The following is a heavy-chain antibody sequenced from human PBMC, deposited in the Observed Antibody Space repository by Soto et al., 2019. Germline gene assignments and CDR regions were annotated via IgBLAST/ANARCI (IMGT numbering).Heavy chain of an antibody. D-gene: IGHD3-10*01. CDR2: INAGNGNT. CDR3: ARESYGSGSSKGDY. V-gene: IGHV1-3*01. Sequence: QVQLVQSGAEVKKPGASVKVSCKASGYTFTSYAMHWVRQAPGQRLEWMGWINAGNGNTKYSQKFQGRVTITRDTSASTAYMELSSLRSKDTAVYYCARESYGSGSSKGDYWGQGTLVTVSS. CDR1: GYTFTSYA. J-gene: IGHJ4*02.